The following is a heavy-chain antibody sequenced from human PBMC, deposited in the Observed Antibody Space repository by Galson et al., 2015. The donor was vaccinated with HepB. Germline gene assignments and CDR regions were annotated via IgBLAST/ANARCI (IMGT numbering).Heavy chain of an antibody. CDR2: ISSSSSYI. V-gene: IGHV3-21*01. CDR1: GFTFSSYS. CDR3: ARDLGVGLYYYGMDV. D-gene: IGHD3-16*01. Sequence: SLRLSCAASGFTFSSYSMNWVRQAPGKGLEWVSSISSSSSYIYYADSVKGRFTISRDNAKNSLYLQMNSLRAEDTAVYYCARDLGVGLYYYGMDVWGQGTTVTVSS. J-gene: IGHJ6*02.